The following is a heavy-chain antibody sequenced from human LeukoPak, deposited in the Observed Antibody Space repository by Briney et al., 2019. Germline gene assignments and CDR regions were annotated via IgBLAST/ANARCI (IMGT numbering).Heavy chain of an antibody. J-gene: IGHJ6*03. Sequence: SETLSLTCTVSGGSISSYYWSWIRQPAGKGLEWIGRIYTSGSTNYNPSLRSRVTISVDTSKNQFSLKLSSVTAADTAVYYCASSRISARYYYYYYMDVWGKGTTVTVSS. CDR2: IYTSGST. V-gene: IGHV4-4*07. CDR1: GGSISSYY. CDR3: ASSRISARYYYYYYMDV.